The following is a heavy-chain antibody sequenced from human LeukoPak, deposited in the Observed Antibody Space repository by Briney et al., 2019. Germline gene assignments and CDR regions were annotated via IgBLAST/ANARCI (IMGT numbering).Heavy chain of an antibody. Sequence: PGGSLRLSCAASGFTVSSSYMSWVRQAPGKGLEWVSVIYSGGSTYYADSVKGRFTISRDNSKNTLYLQMNSLRAEDTAVYYCARDSTADAFDIWGQGTMVTVSS. CDR3: ARDSTADAFDI. J-gene: IGHJ3*02. D-gene: IGHD1-26*01. CDR2: IYSGGST. CDR1: GFTVSSSY. V-gene: IGHV3-53*01.